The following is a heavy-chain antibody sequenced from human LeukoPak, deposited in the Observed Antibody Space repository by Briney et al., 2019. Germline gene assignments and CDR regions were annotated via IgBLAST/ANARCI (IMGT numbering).Heavy chain of an antibody. D-gene: IGHD6-6*01. CDR1: GLTVSSNY. Sequence: GGSLRLSCAASGLTVSSNYMSWVRQAPGKGLEWLSVIYNGDMTYYADSVKGRFTISRDNSKNTLYLQMNNLRAEDTAVYYCARARWEYSSSPGAFGIWGQGTMVTVSS. V-gene: IGHV3-66*01. CDR3: ARARWEYSSSPGAFGI. J-gene: IGHJ3*02. CDR2: IYNGDMT.